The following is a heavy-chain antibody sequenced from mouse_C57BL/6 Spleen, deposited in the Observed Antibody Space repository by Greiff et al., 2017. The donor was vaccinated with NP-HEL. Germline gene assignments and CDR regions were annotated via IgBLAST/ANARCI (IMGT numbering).Heavy chain of an antibody. CDR2: IYPGSGST. CDR3: ARGDYDNRSRFAY. D-gene: IGHD1-1*01. V-gene: IGHV1-55*01. CDR1: GYTFTSYW. Sequence: QVQLQQPGAELVKPGASVKMSCKASGYTFTSYWITWVKQRPGQGLEWIGDIYPGSGSTNYNEKFKSKATLTVDTSSSTAYMQLSSLTSEDSAGYYCARGDYDNRSRFAYWGQGTLVTVSA. J-gene: IGHJ3*01.